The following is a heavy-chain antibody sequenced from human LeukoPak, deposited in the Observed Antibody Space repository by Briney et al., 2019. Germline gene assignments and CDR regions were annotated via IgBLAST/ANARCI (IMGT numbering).Heavy chain of an antibody. J-gene: IGHJ4*02. Sequence: VASVKVSCKASGYTFTSYYMHWVRQAPGQGLEWMGWINPNSGGTNYAQKFQGRVTMTRDTSISTAYMELSRLRSDDTAVYYCARDQPTRLLWFGELPPTWGQGTLVTVSS. CDR1: GYTFTSYY. V-gene: IGHV1-2*02. CDR2: INPNSGGT. D-gene: IGHD3-10*01. CDR3: ARDQPTRLLWFGELPPT.